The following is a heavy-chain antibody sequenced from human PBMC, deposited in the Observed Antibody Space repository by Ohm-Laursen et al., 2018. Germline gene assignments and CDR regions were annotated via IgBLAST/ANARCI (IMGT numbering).Heavy chain of an antibody. D-gene: IGHD2-2*01. V-gene: IGHV3-7*01. CDR2: IKQDGSEK. CDR3: ARPKSRRALDV. CDR1: GFTFVDYW. J-gene: IGHJ3*01. Sequence: SLRLSCTASGFTFVDYWMNWVRRAPGKGLEWVANIKQDGSEKNYVDSVKGRFTITRDNANNSLYLQMNILRVEDTAVYYCARPKSRRALDVWGQGTMVTVSS.